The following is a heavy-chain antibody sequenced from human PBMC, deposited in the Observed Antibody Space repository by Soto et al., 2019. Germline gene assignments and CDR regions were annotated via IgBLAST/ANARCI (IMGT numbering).Heavy chain of an antibody. D-gene: IGHD6-19*01. Sequence: EVQLLESGGGLVQPGGSLRLSCAASGFTFSSYAMSWVRQAPGKGLEWVSAISGSGGSTYYADSVKGRFTISRDNSKNSLQLQRNSLRAEDTDVYYCATAGVAVAAYDFDIWGQGTMVTVSS. J-gene: IGHJ3*02. CDR1: GFTFSSYA. CDR2: ISGSGGST. V-gene: IGHV3-23*01. CDR3: ATAGVAVAAYDFDI.